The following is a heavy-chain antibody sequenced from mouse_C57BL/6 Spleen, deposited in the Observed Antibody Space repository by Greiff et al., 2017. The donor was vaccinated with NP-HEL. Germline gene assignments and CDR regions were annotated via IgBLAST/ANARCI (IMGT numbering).Heavy chain of an antibody. V-gene: IGHV1-61*01. Sequence: QVQLQQPGAELVRPGSSVKLSCKASGYTFTSYWMDWVKQRPGQGLEWIGNIYPSDSETHYNQQFKDKATLTVDKSSSTAYMQLSSLTSEDSAVYYCARARRGGTWDYWGQGTTLTVSS. CDR3: ARARRGGTWDY. CDR1: GYTFTSYW. D-gene: IGHD4-1*01. CDR2: IYPSDSET. J-gene: IGHJ2*01.